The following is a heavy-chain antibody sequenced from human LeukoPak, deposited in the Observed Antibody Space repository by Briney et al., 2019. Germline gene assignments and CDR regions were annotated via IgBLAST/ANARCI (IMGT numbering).Heavy chain of an antibody. Sequence: SETLSLTCTVSGGSISSGSYYWGWIRQPAGKGLEWIGRIYTSGSTNYNPSLKSRVTISVDTSKNQFSLKLSSVTAADTAVYYCAREGIVGATTGFDYWGQGTLVTVSS. J-gene: IGHJ4*02. D-gene: IGHD1-26*01. CDR1: GGSISSGSYY. CDR2: IYTSGST. V-gene: IGHV4-61*02. CDR3: AREGIVGATTGFDY.